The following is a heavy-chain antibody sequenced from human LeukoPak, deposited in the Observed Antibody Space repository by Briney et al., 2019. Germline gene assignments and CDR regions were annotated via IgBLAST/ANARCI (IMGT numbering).Heavy chain of an antibody. Sequence: GGSLRLSCAASGFTFSSYGMHWVRQAPGKGLEWVAVIWYDGSNKYYADSVKGRFTISRDNSKNTLYLQMNSLRAEDTAVYYCARAYYDILTGYFYYYYGMGVWGQGTTVTVSS. CDR3: ARAYYDILTGYFYYYYGMGV. V-gene: IGHV3-33*01. CDR1: GFTFSSYG. D-gene: IGHD3-9*01. J-gene: IGHJ6*02. CDR2: IWYDGSNK.